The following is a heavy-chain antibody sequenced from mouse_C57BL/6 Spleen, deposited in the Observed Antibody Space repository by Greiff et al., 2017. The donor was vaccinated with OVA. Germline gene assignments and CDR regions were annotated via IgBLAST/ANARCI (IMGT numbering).Heavy chain of an antibody. J-gene: IGHJ4*01. V-gene: IGHV1-81*01. D-gene: IGHD2-5*01. CDR1: GYTFTSYG. CDR3: ARDYSNYGYYAMDY. Sequence: VKLMESGAELARPGASVKLSCKASGYTFTSYGISWVKQRTGQGLEWIGEIYPRSGNTYYNEKFKGKATLTADKSSSTAYMELRSLTSEDSAVYFCARDYSNYGYYAMDYWGQGTSVTVSS. CDR2: IYPRSGNT.